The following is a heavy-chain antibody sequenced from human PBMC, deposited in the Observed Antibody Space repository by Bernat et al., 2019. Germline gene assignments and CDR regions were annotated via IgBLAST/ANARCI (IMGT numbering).Heavy chain of an antibody. CDR1: GGSFSGYY. V-gene: IGHV4-34*01. CDR2: INHRGST. Sequence: QVQLQQWGAGLLKPSETLSLTCAVYGGSFSGYYWSWIRQPPGKGLEWIWEINHRGSTNYNPSLKSRVTISVDTSKNQLSLKLSSVTAADTAVYYCATPWRATYYYGSSGYYGWDAFDSWGQGTMVTVAS. J-gene: IGHJ3*02. D-gene: IGHD3-22*01. CDR3: ATPWRATYYYGSSGYYGWDAFDS.